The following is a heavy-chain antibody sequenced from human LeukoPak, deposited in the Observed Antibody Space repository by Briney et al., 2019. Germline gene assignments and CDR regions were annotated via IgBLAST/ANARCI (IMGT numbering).Heavy chain of an antibody. Sequence: ASVKVSCKASGYTFTGYYMHWVRQAPGQGLEWMGWINPNSGGTNYAQKFQGRVTMTRDTSISTAYMELSRLRSDDTAVYYCARGGDKGPAARNWFDPWGQGTLVTVSS. V-gene: IGHV1-2*02. CDR1: GYTFTGYY. CDR2: INPNSGGT. D-gene: IGHD6-13*01. J-gene: IGHJ5*02. CDR3: ARGGDKGPAARNWFDP.